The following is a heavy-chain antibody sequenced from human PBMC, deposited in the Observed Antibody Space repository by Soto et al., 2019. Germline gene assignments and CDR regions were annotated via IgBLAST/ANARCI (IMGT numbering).Heavy chain of an antibody. V-gene: IGHV5-51*01. Sequence: PGESLKISCKGSGYSFTSYWIGWVRQMPGKGLEWMGIIYPGDSDTRYSPSFQVQVTVSRDNAKNTLYLQMSSLRAEDTAVYYCASLSAPVDYWGQGTLVTVSS. CDR2: IYPGDSDT. D-gene: IGHD2-2*01. CDR1: GYSFTSYW. J-gene: IGHJ4*02. CDR3: ASLSAPVDY.